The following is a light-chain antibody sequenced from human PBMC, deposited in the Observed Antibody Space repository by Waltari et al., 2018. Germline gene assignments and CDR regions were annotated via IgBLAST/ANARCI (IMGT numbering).Light chain of an antibody. CDR3: QQYYSNQT. Sequence: DIVMTQSPDSLAVSLGERATINCKSSQSVLYSSHNKNYLAWYQQKPGQPPKLLIYWASTRESGVPDRFSGSGSGTDFTLTISSLQAEDVAVYYCQQYYSNQTFGQGTKLEIK. CDR2: WAS. J-gene: IGKJ2*01. CDR1: QSVLYSSHNKNY. V-gene: IGKV4-1*01.